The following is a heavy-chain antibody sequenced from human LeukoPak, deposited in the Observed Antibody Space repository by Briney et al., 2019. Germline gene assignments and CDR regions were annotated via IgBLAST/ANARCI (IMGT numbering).Heavy chain of an antibody. CDR1: GYTFTGYY. J-gene: IGHJ5*02. CDR3: ARGGGQQLVLGWFDP. CDR2: INPNSGGT. D-gene: IGHD6-13*01. Sequence: ASAKVSCKASGYTFTGYYMHWVRQAPGQGLEWMGWINPNSGGTNYAQKFQGRVTMTRDTSKNQFSLKLSSVTAADTAVYYCARGGGQQLVLGWFDPWGQGTLVTVSS. V-gene: IGHV1-2*02.